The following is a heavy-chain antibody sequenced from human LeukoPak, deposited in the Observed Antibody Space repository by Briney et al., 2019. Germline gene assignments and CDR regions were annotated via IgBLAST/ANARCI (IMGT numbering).Heavy chain of an antibody. J-gene: IGHJ3*02. Sequence: GGSLRLSCAASGFTFSSYWMHWVRQAPGKGLVWVSRINSDGSSTSYADSVKGRFTISRDNAKNTLYLQMNSLRAEDTAVYYCARDLGYYDSSGYWGYAFDIWGQGTMVTVSS. D-gene: IGHD3-22*01. V-gene: IGHV3-74*01. CDR3: ARDLGYYDSSGYWGYAFDI. CDR2: INSDGSST. CDR1: GFTFSSYW.